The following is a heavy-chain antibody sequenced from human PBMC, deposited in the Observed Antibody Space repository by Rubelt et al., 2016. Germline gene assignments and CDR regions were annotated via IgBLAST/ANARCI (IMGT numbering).Heavy chain of an antibody. J-gene: IGHJ5*02. V-gene: IGHV4-34*01. CDR3: ARGSNNWFDP. CDR1: GGSFSGYY. CDR2: INHSGST. D-gene: IGHD2/OR15-2a*01. Sequence: QVQLQQWGAGLLKPSETLSLTCAVYGGSFSGYYWSWIRQPPGKGLEWIGEINHSGSTNYNPSLKSRVTISVDTSKNQFSLKLSSVTAADTAVYYCARGSNNWFDPWGQGTLVTVSS.